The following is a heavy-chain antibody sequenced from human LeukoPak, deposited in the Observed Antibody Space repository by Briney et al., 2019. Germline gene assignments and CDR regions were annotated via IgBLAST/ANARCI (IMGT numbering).Heavy chain of an antibody. D-gene: IGHD3-10*01. CDR3: ARASWVSDPDAVR. Sequence: PGGSLRLSWAASGISFRNYAISCVSPARGSWPEWGSSLRGNDETFYADSVKGRFTLPRDDSRNTVYLQLNNLRVEDTAIYYCARASWVSDPDAVRWGQRTQVTVSS. CDR2: LRGNDET. V-gene: IGHV3-23*01. J-gene: IGHJ4*02. CDR1: GISFRNYA.